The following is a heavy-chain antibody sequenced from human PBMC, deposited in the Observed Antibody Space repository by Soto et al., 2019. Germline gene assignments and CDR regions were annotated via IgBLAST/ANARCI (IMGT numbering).Heavy chain of an antibody. V-gene: IGHV6-1*01. D-gene: IGHD1-20*01. Sequence: SQTLSLTDAISGDRVSINIAACNWIRRSPSRGLEWLGRTYYRSKWYNDYAVSVKSRITINPDTSKNQFSLQLNSVTPEDTAVYYCAREKKYNWTPDAFDIWGQGTMVTVSS. CDR1: GDRVSINIAA. CDR3: AREKKYNWTPDAFDI. CDR2: TYYRSKWYN. J-gene: IGHJ3*02.